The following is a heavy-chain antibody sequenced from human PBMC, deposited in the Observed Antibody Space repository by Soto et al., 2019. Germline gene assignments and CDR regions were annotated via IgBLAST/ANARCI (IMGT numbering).Heavy chain of an antibody. Sequence: ASVKVSCKASGYTFTSYGISWVRQAPGQGLEWVGWISAYNGNTNYAQKLQGRVTMTTDTSTSTAYMELRSLRSDDTAVYYCARVGTMVRGVHNWFDPWGQGTLVTVSS. V-gene: IGHV1-18*01. CDR3: ARVGTMVRGVHNWFDP. CDR2: ISAYNGNT. J-gene: IGHJ5*02. CDR1: GYTFTSYG. D-gene: IGHD3-10*01.